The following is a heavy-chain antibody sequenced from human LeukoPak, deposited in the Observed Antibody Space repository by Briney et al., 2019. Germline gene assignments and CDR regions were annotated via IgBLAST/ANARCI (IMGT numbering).Heavy chain of an antibody. CDR2: ITAIYETT. CDR3: ARGLHSSYYGYGMDF. CDR1: GGPFSGHG. V-gene: IGHV1-69*13. Sequence: ASVKVSCKVSGGPFSGHGISWVRQAPGEGLEWTGGITAIYETTNYAERFQGRVTMTADESTSTFYMELSSLRSEDTAVYYCARGLHSSYYGYGMDFWGQGTTVTVSS. D-gene: IGHD4-11*01. J-gene: IGHJ6*02.